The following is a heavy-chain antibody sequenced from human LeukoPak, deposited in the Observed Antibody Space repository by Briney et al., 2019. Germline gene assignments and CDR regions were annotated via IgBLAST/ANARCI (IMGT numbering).Heavy chain of an antibody. D-gene: IGHD3-10*01. V-gene: IGHV4-61*08. J-gene: IGHJ6*03. CDR3: ARDRSGFGEDYYYYYMDV. CDR2: IYYSGST. Sequence: SETLSLTCTVSGGSISSGGYYWSWIRQPPGKGLEWIGYIYYSGSTNYNPSLKSRVTISVDTSKNQFSLKLSSVTAADTAVYYCARDRSGFGEDYYYYYMDVWGKGTTVTVSS. CDR1: GGSISSGGYY.